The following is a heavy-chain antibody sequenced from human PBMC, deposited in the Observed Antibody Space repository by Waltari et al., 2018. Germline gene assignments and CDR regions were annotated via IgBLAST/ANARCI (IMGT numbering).Heavy chain of an antibody. D-gene: IGHD2-21*02. V-gene: IGHV4-59*01. CDR3: AREVVTLDYYYYGMDV. CDR1: GGSISSYY. J-gene: IGHJ6*02. CDR2: IYYSGGP. Sequence: QVQLQESGPGLVKPSETLSLTCTVSGGSISSYYWSWIRQPPGKGLEWIGNIYYSGGPSYNPALKSRVTISVDTSKNQFSLKLSSVTAADTAVYYCAREVVTLDYYYYGMDVWGQGTTVTVSS.